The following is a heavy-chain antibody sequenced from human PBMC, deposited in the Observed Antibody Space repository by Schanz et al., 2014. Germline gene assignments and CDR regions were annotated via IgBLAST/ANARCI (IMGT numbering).Heavy chain of an antibody. CDR3: ARDQSPYTNSSDVRYFDY. V-gene: IGHV1-46*01. J-gene: IGHJ4*02. Sequence: QVQLVQSGAEVKKPGASVKVSCKASGYTFVSYSMHWVRQAPGQGLEWMGIINPSGGGTSYALRFQGRVTMTADTSTSTAYMDLRSLRSDDTAVYYCARDQSPYTNSSDVRYFDYWGQGSLVNASS. CDR2: INPSGGGT. D-gene: IGHD6-6*01. CDR1: GYTFVSYS.